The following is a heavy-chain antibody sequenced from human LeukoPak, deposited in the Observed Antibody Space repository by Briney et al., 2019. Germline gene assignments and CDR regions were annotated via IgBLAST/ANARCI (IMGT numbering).Heavy chain of an antibody. J-gene: IGHJ4*02. CDR3: ARKLIVGATIVLGY. V-gene: IGHV1-2*02. D-gene: IGHD1-26*01. CDR2: INPNSGST. Sequence: ASVKVSCKASGYTFTGYYMHWVRQAPGQGLEWMGWINPNSGSTNYAQKCQGRVTMTRDTSISTAYMELSRLRSDDTAVYYCARKLIVGATIVLGYWGQGTLVTVSS. CDR1: GYTFTGYY.